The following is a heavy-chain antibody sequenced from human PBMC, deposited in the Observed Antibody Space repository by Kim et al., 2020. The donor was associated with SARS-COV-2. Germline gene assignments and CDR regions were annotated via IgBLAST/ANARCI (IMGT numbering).Heavy chain of an antibody. V-gene: IGHV3-73*01. J-gene: IGHJ3*02. CDR1: GFTFSGSP. CDR3: TRIPATSLAFLDAFDI. Sequence: GGSMRLSCAASGFTFSGSPLHWVRQSSGKGLEWVGRIRSKANSYATGYSATVKGKVTISREDSKNTAYLEMNGLKTEDTAVYYCTRIPATSLAFLDAFDIWGQGTMVTVSS. CDR2: IRSKANSYAT. D-gene: IGHD3-3*02.